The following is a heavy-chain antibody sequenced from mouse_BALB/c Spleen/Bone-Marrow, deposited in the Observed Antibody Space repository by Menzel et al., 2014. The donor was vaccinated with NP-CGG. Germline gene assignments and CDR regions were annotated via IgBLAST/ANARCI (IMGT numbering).Heavy chain of an antibody. Sequence: QVQLQQPGAELARPGASVKLSCKASGYIFTDYYINWVKQRTGQGLEWIGEIYPGSGNTYYNEKFKGKATLTADKSSSTAYMQLSSLTSEDSAVYFCAMSVITTGESAMDYWGQGTSVTVSS. D-gene: IGHD2-4*01. J-gene: IGHJ4*01. CDR1: GYIFTDYY. CDR2: IYPGSGNT. CDR3: AMSVITTGESAMDY. V-gene: IGHV1-76*01.